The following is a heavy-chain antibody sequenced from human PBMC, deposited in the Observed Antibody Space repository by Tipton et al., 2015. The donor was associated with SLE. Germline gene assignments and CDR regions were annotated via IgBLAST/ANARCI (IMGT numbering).Heavy chain of an antibody. V-gene: IGHV3-9*01. J-gene: IGHJ3*02. CDR1: GFTFRNYN. Sequence: SLRLSCDASGFTFRNYNMRWVRQAPGKGLEWVSGISWNSGNRDYADSVKGRFTISRDNTKSSLYLQMNTLRAEDTALYYCVKSRYFSKAFDIWGQGTMVTVST. CDR2: ISWNSGNR. CDR3: VKSRYFSKAFDI. D-gene: IGHD1-14*01.